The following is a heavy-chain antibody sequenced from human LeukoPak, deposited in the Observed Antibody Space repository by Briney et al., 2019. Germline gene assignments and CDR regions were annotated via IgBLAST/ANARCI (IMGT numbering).Heavy chain of an antibody. CDR3: ARLLNYYDSSGYYQYYFDY. J-gene: IGHJ4*02. V-gene: IGHV1-46*01. D-gene: IGHD3-22*01. Sequence: ASVKVSCKASGGTFSSYAISWVRQASGQGLEWMGIINPSDGSASYAQKFQGRVTMDRDTSTSTVYMELSSLRSEDTAVYYCARLLNYYDSSGYYQYYFDYWGQGTLVTVSS. CDR1: GGTFSSYA. CDR2: INPSDGSA.